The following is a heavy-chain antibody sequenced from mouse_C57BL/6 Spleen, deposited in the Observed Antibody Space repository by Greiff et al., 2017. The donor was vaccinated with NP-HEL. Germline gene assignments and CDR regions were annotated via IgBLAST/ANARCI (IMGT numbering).Heavy chain of an antibody. CDR2: IDPETGGT. D-gene: IGHD2-1*01. CDR3: TEIYYGNYGFAY. CDR1: GYTFTDYE. J-gene: IGHJ3*01. V-gene: IGHV1-15*01. Sequence: VQLQQSGAELVRPGASVTLSCKASGYTFTDYEMHWVKQTPVHGLEWIGAIDPETGGTAYNQKFKGKAILTADKSSSTAYMELRSLTSEDSAVYYCTEIYYGNYGFAYWGQGTLVTVSA.